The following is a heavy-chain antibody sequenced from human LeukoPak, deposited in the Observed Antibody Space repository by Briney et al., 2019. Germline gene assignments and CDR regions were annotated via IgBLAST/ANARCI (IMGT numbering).Heavy chain of an antibody. CDR1: GGSISSSSYY. J-gene: IGHJ4*02. CDR2: IYYSGST. Sequence: SETLSLTCTVSGGSISSSSYYWGWIRQPPGKGREWIGSIYYSGSTYYNPSLKSRVTISVDTSKNQFSLKLSSVTAADTAVYYCAREGLATVTYEAPGVYWGQGTLVTVSS. V-gene: IGHV4-39*07. D-gene: IGHD4-17*01. CDR3: AREGLATVTYEAPGVY.